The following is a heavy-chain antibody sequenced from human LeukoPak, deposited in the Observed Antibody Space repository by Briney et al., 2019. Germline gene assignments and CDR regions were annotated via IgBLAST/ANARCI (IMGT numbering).Heavy chain of an antibody. V-gene: IGHV5-51*01. Sequence: GESLKISCKGSGYSFTSYWVAWVRQMPGNGLEWMGIIHPGDSRTRYSPSFQGQVTISVDKSISTAYLQWSSLKASDTAMYYCARGASGAYSWFDYWGQGTLVPVSS. CDR2: IHPGDSRT. CDR1: GYSFTSYW. CDR3: ARGASGAYSWFDY. J-gene: IGHJ4*02. D-gene: IGHD1-26*01.